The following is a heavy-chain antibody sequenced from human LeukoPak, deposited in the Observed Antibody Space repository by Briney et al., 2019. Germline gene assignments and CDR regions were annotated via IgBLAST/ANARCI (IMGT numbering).Heavy chain of an antibody. CDR2: MNPNSGNT. Sequence: ASVKVSCKASGYTFTSYDINWVRQATGQGLEWMGWMNPNSGNTGYAQKFQGRVTMTRDTSISTAYMELSRLRSDDTAVYYCARDGSIVGATDYWGQGTLVTVSS. V-gene: IGHV1-8*01. J-gene: IGHJ4*02. D-gene: IGHD1-26*01. CDR3: ARDGSIVGATDY. CDR1: GYTFTSYD.